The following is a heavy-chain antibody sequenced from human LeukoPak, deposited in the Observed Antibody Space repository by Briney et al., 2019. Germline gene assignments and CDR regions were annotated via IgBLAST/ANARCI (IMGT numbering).Heavy chain of an antibody. V-gene: IGHV1-24*01. Sequence: VASVKVSCKVSGYTLTELSMHWVRQAPGKGLEWMGGFDPEDGETIYAQKFQGRVTMTEDTSTDTAYMELSSLRSEDTAVYYCATVWVVPAAMDYWGQGTLVTVSS. J-gene: IGHJ4*02. D-gene: IGHD2-2*01. CDR2: FDPEDGET. CDR1: GYTLTELS. CDR3: ATVWVVPAAMDY.